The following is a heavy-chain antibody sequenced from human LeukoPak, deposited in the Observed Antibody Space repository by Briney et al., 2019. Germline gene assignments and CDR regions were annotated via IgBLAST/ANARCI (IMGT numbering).Heavy chain of an antibody. CDR2: INSDGSST. V-gene: IGHV3-74*01. D-gene: IGHD2-15*01. CDR1: GFTFSSYW. Sequence: GGSLSLSCAASGFTFSSYWMHWVRQAPGKGLVWVSRINSDGSSTSYADSVKGRFTISRDNAKNTLYLQMNSLRAEDTAVYYCARDQPEVVAATYYYYYYMDVWGKGTTVTVSS. J-gene: IGHJ6*03. CDR3: ARDQPEVVAATYYYYYYMDV.